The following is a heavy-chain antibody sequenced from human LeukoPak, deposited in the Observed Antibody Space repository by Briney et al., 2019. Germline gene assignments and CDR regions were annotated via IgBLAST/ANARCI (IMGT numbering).Heavy chain of an antibody. J-gene: IGHJ4*02. CDR3: ARDREVVVLRYFDWLRPEDGIDY. CDR1: GYTFTSYG. V-gene: IGHV1-18*01. D-gene: IGHD3-9*01. CDR2: ISAYNGNT. Sequence: ASVKVSCKASGYTFTSYGISWVRQAPGQGLEWMGWISAYNGNTNYAQKLQGRVTMTTDTSTSTAYKELRSLRSDDTAVYYCARDREVVVLRYFDWLRPEDGIDYWGQGTLVTVSS.